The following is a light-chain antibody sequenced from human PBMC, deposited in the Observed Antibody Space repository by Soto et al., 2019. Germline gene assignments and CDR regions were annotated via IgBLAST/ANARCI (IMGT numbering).Light chain of an antibody. CDR1: QSVSSSF. CDR2: GAS. J-gene: IGKJ1*01. CDR3: QQYDNSPWT. V-gene: IGKV3-20*01. Sequence: PGERATLSCRASQSVSSSFLAWYQQKPGQAPRLLIYGASSRAAGIPDRFSGSGSGTDFTLTISRLEPEDFAVYYCQQYDNSPWTFGQGTKVEIK.